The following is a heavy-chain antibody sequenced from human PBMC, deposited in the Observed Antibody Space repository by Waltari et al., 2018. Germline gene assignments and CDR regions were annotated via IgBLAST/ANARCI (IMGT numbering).Heavy chain of an antibody. CDR1: GFTFRSYS. J-gene: IGHJ4*02. D-gene: IGHD1-26*01. CDR2: ISSSSSYI. Sequence: EVQLVESGGGLVKPGGSLRLSCAASGFTFRSYSMHWVRQAPGKGLEWVSSISSSSSYIYYADSVKGRFTISRDNAKNSLYLQMNSLRAEDTAVYYCATPGISGSYLSDYWGQGTLVTVSS. CDR3: ATPGISGSYLSDY. V-gene: IGHV3-21*01.